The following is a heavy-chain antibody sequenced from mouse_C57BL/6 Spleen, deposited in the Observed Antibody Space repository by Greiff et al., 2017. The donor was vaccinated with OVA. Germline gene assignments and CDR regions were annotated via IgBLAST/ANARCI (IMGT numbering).Heavy chain of an antibody. D-gene: IGHD2-3*01. CDR3: ARSDGYY. Sequence: QVQLKQPGAELVKPGASVKLSCKASGYTFTSYWMQWVKQRPGQGLEWIGEIDPSDSYTNYNQKFKGKATLTVDTSSSTAYMQLSSLTSEDSAVYYCARSDGYYWGQGTTLTVSS. CDR2: IDPSDSYT. J-gene: IGHJ2*01. CDR1: GYTFTSYW. V-gene: IGHV1-50*01.